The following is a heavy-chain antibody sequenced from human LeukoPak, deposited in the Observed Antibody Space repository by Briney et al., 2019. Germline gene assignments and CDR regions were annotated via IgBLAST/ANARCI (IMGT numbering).Heavy chain of an antibody. J-gene: IGHJ5*02. CDR3: AKDKGEYYDFWSGYLFDP. V-gene: IGHV3-74*01. Sequence: GGSLRLSCAASGFTFSSYWMHWVRQAPGKGLVWVSRINSDGSSTSYADSVKGRFTISRDNAKNTLYLQMNSLRAEDTAVYYCAKDKGEYYDFWSGYLFDPWGQGTLVTVSS. D-gene: IGHD3-3*01. CDR1: GFTFSSYW. CDR2: INSDGSST.